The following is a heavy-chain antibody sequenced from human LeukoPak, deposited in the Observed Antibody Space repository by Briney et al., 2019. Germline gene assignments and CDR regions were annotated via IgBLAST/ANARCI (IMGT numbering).Heavy chain of an antibody. CDR3: ARNLIPEQLVLNF. V-gene: IGHV4-59*01. CDR2: IYYTGST. Sequence: SETLSLTCTVSGGSISNYYWNWIRQPPGKGLEWIGYIYYTGSTNSNPSLKSRATMSVDTSKNQFSLNLRSVTPEDTAVYYCARNLIPEQLVLNFWGQGTLVTVSS. D-gene: IGHD6-13*01. CDR1: GGSISNYY. J-gene: IGHJ4*02.